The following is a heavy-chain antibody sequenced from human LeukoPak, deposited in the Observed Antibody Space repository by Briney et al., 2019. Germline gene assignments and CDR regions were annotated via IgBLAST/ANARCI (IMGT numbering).Heavy chain of an antibody. V-gene: IGHV1-8*01. Sequence: GASVKVSCKASGYTFTSYDINWVLQATGQGLEWMGWMNPNSGNTGYAQKFQGRVTMTRNTSISTAYMELSSLRSEDTAVYYCASLGELSYDAFDIWGQGTMVTVSS. CDR2: MNPNSGNT. CDR3: ASLGELSYDAFDI. D-gene: IGHD3-16*02. CDR1: GYTFTSYD. J-gene: IGHJ3*02.